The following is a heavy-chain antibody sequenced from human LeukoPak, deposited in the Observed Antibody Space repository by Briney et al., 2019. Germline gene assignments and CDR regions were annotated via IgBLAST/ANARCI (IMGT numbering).Heavy chain of an antibody. D-gene: IGHD6-19*01. CDR1: GGSFSGYY. Sequence: RTSETLSLTCAVYGGSFSGYYWNWIRQPPGKGLEWIGEINHSGSTNYNPSLKSRVTISVDTSKSQFSLKLSSVTAADTAVYYCARGWQWLVDWGQGTLVTVSS. CDR2: INHSGST. CDR3: ARGWQWLVD. J-gene: IGHJ4*02. V-gene: IGHV4-34*01.